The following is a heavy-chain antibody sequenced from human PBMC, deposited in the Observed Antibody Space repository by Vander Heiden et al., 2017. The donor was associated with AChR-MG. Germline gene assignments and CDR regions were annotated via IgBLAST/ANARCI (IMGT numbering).Heavy chain of an antibody. CDR3: VRVMGLSVREGMDV. J-gene: IGHJ6*02. V-gene: IGHV3-21*02. CDR1: GFTFDRYA. Sequence: DVQLVESGGGLVKPGGSLRLSCGASGFTFDRYAMTWVRQAPGRGLEWVSSIGNGGFETFYADAVKGRFTISRDNAKKSLFLQMNSLSAEDTGVYYCVRVMGLSVREGMDVWGQGTSVTVSS. D-gene: IGHD2-2*01. CDR2: IGNGGFET.